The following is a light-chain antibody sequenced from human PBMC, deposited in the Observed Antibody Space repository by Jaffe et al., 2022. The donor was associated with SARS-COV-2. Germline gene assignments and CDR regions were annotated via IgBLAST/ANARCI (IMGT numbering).Light chain of an antibody. CDR2: SSN. Sequence: QSVLTQSPSASGTPGQRVTISCSGGSSNIGSNTVNWYQQLPGTAPKLLIYSSNQRPSGVPDRFSGSKSGTSASLAISGLQSEDEADYYCGGWDDSLNGWVFGGGTKVTVL. CDR3: GGWDDSLNGWV. CDR1: SSNIGSNT. V-gene: IGLV1-44*01. J-gene: IGLJ3*02.